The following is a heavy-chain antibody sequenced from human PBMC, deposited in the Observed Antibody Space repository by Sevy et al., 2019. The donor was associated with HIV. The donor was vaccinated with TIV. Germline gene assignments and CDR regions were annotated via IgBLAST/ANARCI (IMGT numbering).Heavy chain of an antibody. J-gene: IGHJ5*02. Sequence: VSVKVSCKTSGYTFTTYAIHWVRQAPGQRLERMGWINAGNRNTKYSQYFQGRVTITRDRSASTAYMELSSLRVEDTAVHYCARDYPGSGSYYISNWFDPWGQGTLVNVSS. V-gene: IGHV1-3*01. CDR1: GYTFTTYA. D-gene: IGHD3-10*01. CDR3: ARDYPGSGSYYISNWFDP. CDR2: INAGNRNT.